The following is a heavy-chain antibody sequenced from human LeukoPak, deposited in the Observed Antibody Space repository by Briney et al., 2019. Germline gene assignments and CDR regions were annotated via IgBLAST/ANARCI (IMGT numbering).Heavy chain of an antibody. V-gene: IGHV4-34*01. CDR1: GGSFSGYY. CDR2: INHSGST. J-gene: IGHJ4*02. D-gene: IGHD3-10*01. Sequence: SETLSLTCAVYGGSFSGYYWSWIRQPPGKGLEWIGEINHSGSTNYNPSLKSRVTISVDTSKNQFSLKLSSVTAADTAVYYCARRGSGSYYNDLMDYWGRGILVTVSS. CDR3: ARRGSGSYYNDLMDY.